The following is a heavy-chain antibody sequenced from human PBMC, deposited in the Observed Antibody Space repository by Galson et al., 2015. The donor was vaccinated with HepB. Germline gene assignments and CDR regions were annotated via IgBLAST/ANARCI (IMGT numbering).Heavy chain of an antibody. D-gene: IGHD1-1*01. CDR3: VRCFGIQLYYFDY. V-gene: IGHV3-64D*06. CDR1: GFTFSSYA. J-gene: IGHJ4*02. CDR2: ISSNGGST. Sequence: SLRLSCAASGFTFSSYAMHWVRQAPGKGLEYVSAISSNGGSTYYADSVKGRFTISRDNSKNTLYLQMSSLRAEDTAVYYCVRCFGIQLYYFDYWGQGTLVTVSS.